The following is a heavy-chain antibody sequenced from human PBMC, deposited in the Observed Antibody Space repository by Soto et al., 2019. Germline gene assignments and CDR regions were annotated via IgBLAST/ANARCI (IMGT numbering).Heavy chain of an antibody. V-gene: IGHV3-15*07. Sequence: GGSLRLSCAASGFTFSNAWMNWVRQAPGKGLERVGRIKSKTDGGTTDYAAPVKGRFTIPRDDSKITLYLQMNSLKTEDTAVYYCTTDTAAGDYYYYGMDVWGQGTTVTVAS. CDR3: TTDTAAGDYYYYGMDV. CDR1: GFTFSNAW. J-gene: IGHJ6*02. D-gene: IGHD2-21*02. CDR2: IKSKTDGGTT.